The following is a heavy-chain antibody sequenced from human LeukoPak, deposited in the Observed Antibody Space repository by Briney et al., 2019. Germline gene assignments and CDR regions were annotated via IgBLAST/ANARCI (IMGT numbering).Heavy chain of an antibody. D-gene: IGHD1-1*01. CDR2: IYYSGST. J-gene: IGHJ4*02. CDR1: GGSISSSSYY. CDR3: ARHLGGGGTLDSFDY. V-gene: IGHV4-39*01. Sequence: PSETLSLTRTVSGGSISSSSYYWGWIRQPPGKGLEWIGSIYYSGSTYYNPSLKSRVTILLDTSKNQFSLRLTSLTAADTAVYFCARHLGGGGTLDSFDYWGQGTLVTVSS.